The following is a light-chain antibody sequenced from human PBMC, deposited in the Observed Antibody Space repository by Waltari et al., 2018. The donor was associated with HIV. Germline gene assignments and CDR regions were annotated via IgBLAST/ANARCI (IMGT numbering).Light chain of an antibody. CDR1: RSHIGSNH. Sequence: QSVLTPPPSASGTPGQRVTISCSGSRSHIGSNHVYWYQQLPGTAPKPLIYRNNQRPSGVPDRFAGSKSGTSASLAISGLRSEDEADYYCATWDDSLSGWVFGGGTKLTVL. CDR3: ATWDDSLSGWV. J-gene: IGLJ3*02. V-gene: IGLV1-47*01. CDR2: RNN.